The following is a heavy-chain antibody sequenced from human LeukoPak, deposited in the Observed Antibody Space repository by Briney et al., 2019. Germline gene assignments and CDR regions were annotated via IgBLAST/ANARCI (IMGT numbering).Heavy chain of an antibody. J-gene: IGHJ3*01. CDR2: ISPDEVYK. D-gene: IGHD3-16*01. V-gene: IGHV3-30*04. Sequence: GGSLRLSCADPGFTFNRDTMHWVRQAPGKGLEWVAVISPDEVYKYYTDSVKGRFTISRDNAKNTLYLQMNSLRAEDTAVYYCARDFLHLGGRGQGTMVTVSS. CDR1: GFTFNRDT. CDR3: ARDFLHLGG.